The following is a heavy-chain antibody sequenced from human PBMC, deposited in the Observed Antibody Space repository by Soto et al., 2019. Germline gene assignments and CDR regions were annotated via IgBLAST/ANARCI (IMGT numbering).Heavy chain of an antibody. D-gene: IGHD3-10*01. V-gene: IGHV4-39*01. CDR2: IYYSGST. CDR3: GRHIRTIIFGSGSFYFDS. Sequence: SETLSLTCTVSGGSLSSSAYYWGWIRQPPGKGLEWIGNIYYSGSTYYSPSLKSRVTISVDTSKNQFSLNLNSVTAADTAVYYCGRHIRTIIFGSGSFYFDSWGQGILV. J-gene: IGHJ4*02. CDR1: GGSLSSSAYY.